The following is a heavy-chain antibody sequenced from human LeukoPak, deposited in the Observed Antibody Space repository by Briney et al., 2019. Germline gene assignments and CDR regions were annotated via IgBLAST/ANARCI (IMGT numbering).Heavy chain of an antibody. V-gene: IGHV1-46*01. CDR2: INPSGGST. CDR3: ARVYEMIRGVIGSDAFDI. Sequence: ASVKVSCKAPGYTFTTYYMHWVRQVPGQGLEWMGIINPSGGSTTYAQKFQGRVTMTRDTSTSTVYMELSSLRSEDTAVYYCARVYEMIRGVIGSDAFDIWGQGTMVTVSS. D-gene: IGHD3-10*01. J-gene: IGHJ3*02. CDR1: GYTFTTYY.